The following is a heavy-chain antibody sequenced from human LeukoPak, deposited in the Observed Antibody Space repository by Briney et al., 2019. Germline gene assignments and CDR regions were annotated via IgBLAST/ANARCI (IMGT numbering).Heavy chain of an antibody. CDR3: ACWDRNAFDI. Sequence: ASVKVSCKASGYXFTGYYMHWVRQAPGQGLEWMGWINPKSGGTNYAQKFQGRVTMTRDTSIHTAYMELSRLRSDDTAVYYCACWDRNAFDIWGQGTMVTVSS. CDR1: GYXFTGYY. D-gene: IGHD1-26*01. CDR2: INPKSGGT. V-gene: IGHV1-2*02. J-gene: IGHJ3*02.